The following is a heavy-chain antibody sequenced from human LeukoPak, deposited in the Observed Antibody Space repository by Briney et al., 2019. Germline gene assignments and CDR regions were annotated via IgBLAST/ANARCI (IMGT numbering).Heavy chain of an antibody. V-gene: IGHV3-53*01. Sequence: PGGSLRLSCAASGFSVTTNYMSWVRQSPGKGLEWVSLIYNDGTTTYYADSVKGRFTISRDNTNNVRFLQMNTVTAEDTAMYYCTRDGEDGWDVFHSWGQGTLVTVSS. D-gene: IGHD3-10*01. CDR1: GFSVTTNY. CDR3: TRDGEDGWDVFHS. CDR2: IYNDGTTT. J-gene: IGHJ4*02.